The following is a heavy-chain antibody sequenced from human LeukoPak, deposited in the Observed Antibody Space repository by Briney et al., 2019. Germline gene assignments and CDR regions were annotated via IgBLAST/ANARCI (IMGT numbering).Heavy chain of an antibody. CDR1: GFTFSSYA. J-gene: IGHJ6*03. V-gene: IGHV3-23*01. Sequence: GGSLRLSCAASGFTFSSYAMSWVRQAPGKGLEWVSAISGSGGSTYCADSVKGRFTISRDNSKNTLYLQMNSLRAEDTAVYYCAKEYCSSTSCYPFHYYYYMDVWGKGTTVTVSS. CDR3: AKEYCSSTSCYPFHYYYYMDV. CDR2: ISGSGGST. D-gene: IGHD2-2*01.